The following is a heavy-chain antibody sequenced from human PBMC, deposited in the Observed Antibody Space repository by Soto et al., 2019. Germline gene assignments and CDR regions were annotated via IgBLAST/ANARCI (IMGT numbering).Heavy chain of an antibody. J-gene: IGHJ4*02. Sequence: QVQLVESGGGVVQPGRSLRLSCAASGFTFSSYAMHWVRQAPGKGLEWVAVISYDGSNKYYADSVKGRFTISRDNSKNTLYLQMKSLRAEDTAVYYCARGFLAYGDWGIDYWGQGTLVTVSS. CDR3: ARGFLAYGDWGIDY. D-gene: IGHD2-21*01. CDR1: GFTFSSYA. CDR2: ISYDGSNK. V-gene: IGHV3-30-3*01.